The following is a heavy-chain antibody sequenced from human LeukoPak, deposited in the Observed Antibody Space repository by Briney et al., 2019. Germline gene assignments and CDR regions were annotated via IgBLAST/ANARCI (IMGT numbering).Heavy chain of an antibody. J-gene: IGHJ4*02. CDR2: IVPIFGTA. CDR1: GGTFSSYA. V-gene: IGHV1-69*06. Sequence: GASVKVSCKASGGTFSSYAISWVRQAPGQGLEWMGGIVPIFGTANYAQKFQGRVTITADKSTSTAYMELSSLRSEDTAVYYCATGESHFDYWGQGTLVTVSS. CDR3: ATGESHFDY. D-gene: IGHD3-10*01.